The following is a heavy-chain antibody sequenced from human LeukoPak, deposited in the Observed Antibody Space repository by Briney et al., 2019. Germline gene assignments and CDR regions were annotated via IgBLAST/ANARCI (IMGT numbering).Heavy chain of an antibody. CDR3: ARERQWLLWFDP. J-gene: IGHJ5*02. CDR1: GYTFSSYG. CDR2: ISAYNGNT. V-gene: IGHV1-18*01. Sequence: ASVKVSCKASGYTFSSYGISWVRQALGQGLEWMGWISAYNGNTNYAQKLQGRVTMTTDTSTSTAYMELRSLRSDDTAVYYCARERQWLLWFDPWGQGTLVTVSS. D-gene: IGHD6-19*01.